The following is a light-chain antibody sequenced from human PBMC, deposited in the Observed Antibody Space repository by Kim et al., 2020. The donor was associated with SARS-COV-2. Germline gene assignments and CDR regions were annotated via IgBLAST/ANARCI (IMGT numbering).Light chain of an antibody. CDR2: QDS. CDR3: QAWDSSTHWV. CDR1: KLGDKY. J-gene: IGLJ3*02. V-gene: IGLV3-1*01. Sequence: SYELTQPPSVSVSPGQTASITCSGDKLGDKYAYWYQQKPGQSPVVVIYQDSKRPSGIPERFSGSNSGNTATLTISGTQAMDEADYYCQAWDSSTHWVFGGGTQLTVL.